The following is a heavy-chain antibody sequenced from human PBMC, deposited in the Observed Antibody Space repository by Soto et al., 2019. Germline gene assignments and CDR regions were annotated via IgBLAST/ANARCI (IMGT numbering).Heavy chain of an antibody. CDR3: ARELTYYDFWSGPLGVVDV. CDR2: INHSGST. Sequence: SETLSLTCAVYGGSFSGYYWSWIRQPPGKGLEWIGEINHSGSTNYNPSLKSRVTISVDTSKDQFSLKLSSVTAAATAVYYCARELTYYDFWSGPLGVVDVWGQGTTVTVSS. J-gene: IGHJ6*02. D-gene: IGHD3-3*01. CDR1: GGSFSGYY. V-gene: IGHV4-34*01.